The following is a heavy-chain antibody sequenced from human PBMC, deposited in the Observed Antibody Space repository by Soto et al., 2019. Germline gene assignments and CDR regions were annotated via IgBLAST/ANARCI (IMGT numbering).Heavy chain of an antibody. CDR1: GGTFSSYA. V-gene: IGHV1-69*12. Sequence: QVQLVESGAEVKKPGSSVKVSCKASGGTFSSYAISWVRQAPGQGLEWMGGIIPIFGTANYAQKFQGRVTITADESTSTAYMELSSLRSEDTAVYYCARARGYTYYYDRSGYGRFDYWGQGTLVTVSS. CDR2: IIPIFGTA. D-gene: IGHD3-22*01. CDR3: ARARGYTYYYDRSGYGRFDY. J-gene: IGHJ4*02.